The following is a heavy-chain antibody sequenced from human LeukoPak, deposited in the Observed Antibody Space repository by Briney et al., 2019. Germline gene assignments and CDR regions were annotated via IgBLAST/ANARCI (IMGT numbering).Heavy chain of an antibody. J-gene: IGHJ4*02. CDR1: RFTFSSYS. CDR3: ARVRAAALDY. CDR2: ISSSSRYI. Sequence: GGSLRLSCSAYRFTFSSYSMNWVRQAPAKGLEWVSSISSSSRYIYYADSVKGRFTISRDNAKNSLYLQMNSLRAEDTAVYYCARVRAAALDYWGQGTLVTVSS. V-gene: IGHV3-21*01. D-gene: IGHD6-13*01.